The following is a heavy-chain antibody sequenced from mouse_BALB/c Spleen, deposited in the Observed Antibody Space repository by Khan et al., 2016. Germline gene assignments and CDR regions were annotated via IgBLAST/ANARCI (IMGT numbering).Heavy chain of an antibody. J-gene: IGHJ2*01. CDR3: ARTSYGSSRYSFDY. CDR2: INPDTSTI. D-gene: IGHD1-1*01. Sequence: EVKLLESGGGLVQSGGSLKLSCAASGFDFSGYWMSWVRQAPGKGLEWIGEINPDTSTINYTPSLKDKFIISRDNATNTLYLQMSKVRSEDTALSYCARTSYGSSRYSFDYWGQGTTLTVSA. CDR1: GFDFSGYW. V-gene: IGHV4-1*02.